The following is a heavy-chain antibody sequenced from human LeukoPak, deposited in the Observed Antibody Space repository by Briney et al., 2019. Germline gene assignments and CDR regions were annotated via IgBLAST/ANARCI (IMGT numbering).Heavy chain of an antibody. CDR2: IYSSGST. CDR3: ARTPYDFWSGYLLYYMDV. J-gene: IGHJ6*03. D-gene: IGHD3-3*01. V-gene: IGHV4-4*07. CDR1: GVSISSYF. Sequence: PSETLSLTCTVSGVSISSYFWSWVRQPAGKGLEWIGRIYSSGSTNYNPSLKSRVTISVDTSKNQFSLKLSSVTAADTAVYYCARTPYDFWSGYLLYYMDVWGKGTTVTVSS.